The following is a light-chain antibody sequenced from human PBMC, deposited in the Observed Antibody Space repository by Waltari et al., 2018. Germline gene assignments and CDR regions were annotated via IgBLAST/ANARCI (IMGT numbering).Light chain of an antibody. Sequence: DIVMTQSPDSLAVSLGERATINCKSSQSVLYSSNNKNYLAWYQQKPVQPPKLLIYWASTREAGVPDRFSGSGSGTDFTLTISSLQAEDVAVYYCQQYYSTPRGTFGGGTKVEIK. V-gene: IGKV4-1*01. J-gene: IGKJ4*01. CDR3: QQYYSTPRGT. CDR1: QSVLYSSNNKNY. CDR2: WAS.